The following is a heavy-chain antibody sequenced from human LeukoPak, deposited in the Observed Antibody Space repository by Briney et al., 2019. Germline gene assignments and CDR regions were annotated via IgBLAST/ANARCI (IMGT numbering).Heavy chain of an antibody. V-gene: IGHV4-4*02. CDR3: ARVSEGYSSGWYGYFDY. CDR2: IHYTGST. Sequence: PSETLSLTCAVSGGSISSSNWWNWVRQPPGKGLEWIGYIHYTGSTNYNPSLKSRVTMSLDTSKNQFSLKLNSVAAADTAVYYCARVSEGYSSGWYGYFDYWGQGILVTVSS. CDR1: GGSISSSNW. D-gene: IGHD6-19*01. J-gene: IGHJ4*02.